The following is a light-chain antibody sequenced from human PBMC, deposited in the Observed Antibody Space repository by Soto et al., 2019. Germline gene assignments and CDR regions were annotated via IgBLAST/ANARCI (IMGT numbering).Light chain of an antibody. V-gene: IGKV1-16*01. J-gene: IGKJ1*01. Sequence: DIQMTQSPSSLSASVGDRVTITCRASQGISSFLAWFQQKPGKAPKSLIYDASTLQSGVSSRFSGSGSDTHFTLTISSLQLEDFATYYCQQYHSYPASFGQGTKVEIK. CDR2: DAS. CDR1: QGISSF. CDR3: QQYHSYPAS.